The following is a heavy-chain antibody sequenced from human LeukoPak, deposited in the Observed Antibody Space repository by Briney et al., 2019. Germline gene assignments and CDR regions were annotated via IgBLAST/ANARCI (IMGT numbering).Heavy chain of an antibody. J-gene: IGHJ4*02. CDR1: GFTFSSYG. V-gene: IGHV3-30*02. CDR2: IRYDGSNK. CDR3: ATRGYSGYDWGPDY. D-gene: IGHD5-12*01. Sequence: SGGSLRLSCAASGFTFSSYGMHWVRQAPGKGLEWVAFIRYDGSNKYYADSVKGRFTISRDNSKNTLYLQMNSLRAEDTAVYYCATRGYSGYDWGPDYWGQGTPVTVSS.